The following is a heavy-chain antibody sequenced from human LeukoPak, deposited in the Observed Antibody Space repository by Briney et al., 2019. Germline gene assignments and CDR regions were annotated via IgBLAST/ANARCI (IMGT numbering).Heavy chain of an antibody. Sequence: SEILSLTCTVSGGSISSYYWSWIRQPPGKGLECIGYIYYSGSTNYNSSLKSRVTISVDTSKNQFSLKLSSVTAADTAVYYCARDPGGSGYYRYPYYYYGMDVWGQGTTVTVSS. CDR3: ARDPGGSGYYRYPYYYYGMDV. CDR2: IYYSGST. J-gene: IGHJ6*02. D-gene: IGHD3-22*01. V-gene: IGHV4-59*01. CDR1: GGSISSYY.